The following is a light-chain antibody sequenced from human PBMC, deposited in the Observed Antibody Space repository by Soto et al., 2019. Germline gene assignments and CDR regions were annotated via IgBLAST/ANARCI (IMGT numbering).Light chain of an antibody. V-gene: IGKV1-5*03. CDR3: EEHYTSAGT. Sequence: EWTQTPRTRAVSGRDRDISGCRASQIISSWLAWYQQKPGKAPQLLIYKASTLENGVPSRFSGSGSGTEFAITIRGLQPDGFATYFCEEHYTSAGTFAEGTRLEIK. CDR1: QIISSW. J-gene: IGKJ5*01. CDR2: KAS.